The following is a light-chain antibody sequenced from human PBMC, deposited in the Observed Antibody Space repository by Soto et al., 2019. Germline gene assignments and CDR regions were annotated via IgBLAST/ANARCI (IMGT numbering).Light chain of an antibody. J-gene: IGKJ2*01. V-gene: IGKV3-20*01. CDR2: GAS. CDR3: PQYAKST. Sequence: EIVLTQSPGTLSLSPGERATLSCRASQSVSSSYLAWYQQKPGQAPRLLIYGASSRATGIPDRFSGSGSGTDFTLTISILEPEDFAVYYCPQYAKSTCGQGTKLEI. CDR1: QSVSSSY.